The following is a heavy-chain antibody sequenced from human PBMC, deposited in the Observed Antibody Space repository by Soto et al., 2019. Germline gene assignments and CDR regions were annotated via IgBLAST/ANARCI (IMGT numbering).Heavy chain of an antibody. CDR2: IIPIFVTA. Sequence: QVQLVQSGAEVKQPGSSVRVSCKSSGGPFSNYAISWVRQAPGQGLEWMGGIIPIFVTADYPQKFQDRVTITADESTGTAYLELMSLRSEDTAVYYCARDLEPRDRSGYACDLWGQGTMVTVSS. V-gene: IGHV1-69*01. CDR3: ARDLEPRDRSGYACDL. CDR1: GGPFSNYA. D-gene: IGHD3-22*01. J-gene: IGHJ3*01.